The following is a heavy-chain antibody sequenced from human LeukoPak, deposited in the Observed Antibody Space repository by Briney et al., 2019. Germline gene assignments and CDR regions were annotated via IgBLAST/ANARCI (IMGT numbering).Heavy chain of an antibody. CDR3: ARGGWYQGYYFDH. Sequence: GGSLRLSCAASGFTFSSYWMSWVRQAPGKGLEWVANIKQDGSEKYYVDSVKGRFTISRDNAKNSLYLQMNSLRAEDTAVYYCARGGWYQGYYFDHWGQGTLVTVSS. V-gene: IGHV3-7*04. D-gene: IGHD6-19*01. CDR1: GFTFSSYW. CDR2: IKQDGSEK. J-gene: IGHJ4*02.